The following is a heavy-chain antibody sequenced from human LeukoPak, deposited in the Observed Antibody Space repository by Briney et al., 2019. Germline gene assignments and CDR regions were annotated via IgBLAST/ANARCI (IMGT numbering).Heavy chain of an antibody. CDR1: GFTFSSYA. J-gene: IGHJ4*02. D-gene: IGHD4-23*01. Sequence: GGSLRLSCAASGFTFSSYAMHWVRQAPGKGLEWVAVISYDGSNKYYADSVKGRFTISRDNSKNTLYLQMNSLRAEDTAVYYCARTRVKGYYFDYWGQGTLVTVSS. CDR3: ARTRVKGYYFDY. CDR2: ISYDGSNK. V-gene: IGHV3-30*04.